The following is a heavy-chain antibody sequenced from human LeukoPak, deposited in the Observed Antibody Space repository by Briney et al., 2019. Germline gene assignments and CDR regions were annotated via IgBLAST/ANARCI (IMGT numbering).Heavy chain of an antibody. CDR2: ISNTGGSI. CDR3: AKDLSTVVTAVTHY. Sequence: PGGSLRLSCAASEFTFSSYPMSWVRQAPGKGLEWVSTISNTGGSIYYADSVKGRFTISRDNSKNTLYLQMNSLRAEDTAVYYCAKDLSTVVTAVTHYWGQGTLVTVSS. CDR1: EFTFSSYP. V-gene: IGHV3-23*01. D-gene: IGHD4-23*01. J-gene: IGHJ4*02.